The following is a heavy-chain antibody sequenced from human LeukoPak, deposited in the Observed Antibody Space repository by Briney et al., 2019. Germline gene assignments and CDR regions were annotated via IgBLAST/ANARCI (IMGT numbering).Heavy chain of an antibody. V-gene: IGHV4-61*02. Sequence: PSETLSLTCTVSGGSISSGSYFWSWIRQPAGKGLEWIGRIYTSGSTNYNPSLKSRVTISADTSKNQFSLKLSSVTAADTAVYYCARTPEPSGGSRFTHRSLSHNYFDLWGRGTLFTVSS. CDR2: IYTSGST. D-gene: IGHD2-8*02. CDR1: GGSISSGSYF. J-gene: IGHJ2*01. CDR3: ARTPEPSGGSRFTHRSLSHNYFDL.